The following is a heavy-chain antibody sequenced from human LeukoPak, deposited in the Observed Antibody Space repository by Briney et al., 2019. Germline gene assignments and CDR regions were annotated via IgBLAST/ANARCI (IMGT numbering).Heavy chain of an antibody. CDR2: ISWNSGSI. CDR3: AKIAVTGQWYYDY. Sequence: PGRSLRLSCAASGFTFDDYAMHWVRQAPGKGLEWVSGISWNSGSIGYADSVKGRFTISRDNAKNSLYLQMNSLRAEDTALYYCAKIAVTGQWYYDYWGQGTLVTVSS. V-gene: IGHV3-9*01. CDR1: GFTFDDYA. D-gene: IGHD6-19*01. J-gene: IGHJ4*02.